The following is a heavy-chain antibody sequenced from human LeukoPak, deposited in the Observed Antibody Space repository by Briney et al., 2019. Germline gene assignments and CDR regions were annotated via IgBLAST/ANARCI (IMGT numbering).Heavy chain of an antibody. Sequence: SETLSLTCTVSGGSISSYYWSWIRQPPGKGLEWIGYIYYSGSTNYNPSLKSRVTISVDTSKNQLSLKLSSVTAADTAVYYCASNYYGSGSLDYWGQGNLVTVSS. J-gene: IGHJ4*02. V-gene: IGHV4-59*08. D-gene: IGHD3-10*01. CDR1: GGSISSYY. CDR2: IYYSGST. CDR3: ASNYYGSGSLDY.